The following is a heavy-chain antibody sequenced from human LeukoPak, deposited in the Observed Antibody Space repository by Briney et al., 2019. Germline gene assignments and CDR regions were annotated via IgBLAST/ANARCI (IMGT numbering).Heavy chain of an antibody. Sequence: GGSLRLSCAASGFAFSSYEMNWVRQAPGKGLEWVSYISSSGSTIYYADSVKGRFTISRDNAKNSLYLQMNSLRAEDTAVYYCASTTIFGPLDPWGQGTLVTVSS. D-gene: IGHD3-3*01. V-gene: IGHV3-48*03. CDR2: ISSSGSTI. CDR1: GFAFSSYE. J-gene: IGHJ5*02. CDR3: ASTTIFGPLDP.